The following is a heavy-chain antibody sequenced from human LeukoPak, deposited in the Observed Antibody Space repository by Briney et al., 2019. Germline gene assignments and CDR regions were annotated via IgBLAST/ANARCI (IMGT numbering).Heavy chain of an antibody. V-gene: IGHV3-30*03. CDR2: ISYDGSNK. CDR1: GSTFSSYG. D-gene: IGHD4-17*01. J-gene: IGHJ4*02. CDR3: ARAQTYGDSRLLLDY. Sequence: GRSLRLSCAASGSTFSSYGMHWVRQAPGKGLECVAVISYDGSNKYYADSVKGRFTISRDNSKNSQYLQMNSLRVEDTALYYCARAQTYGDSRLLLDYWGQGTLVTVSS.